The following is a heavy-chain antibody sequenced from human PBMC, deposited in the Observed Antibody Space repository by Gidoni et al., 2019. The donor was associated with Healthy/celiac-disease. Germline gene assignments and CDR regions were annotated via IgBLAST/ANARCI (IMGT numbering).Heavy chain of an antibody. CDR3: ARAATGYDAFDI. V-gene: IGHV3-21*01. CDR2: ISSSSSYI. Sequence: EVQLVESGGGLVKPGGSLRLACAASGCTFSSYSMNWVRQAPGKGLEWVSSISSSSSYIYYADSVKGRFTISRDNAKNSLYLQMTSLRAEDTAVYYCARAATGYDAFDIWGQGTMVTVSS. CDR1: GCTFSSYS. D-gene: IGHD3-9*01. J-gene: IGHJ3*02.